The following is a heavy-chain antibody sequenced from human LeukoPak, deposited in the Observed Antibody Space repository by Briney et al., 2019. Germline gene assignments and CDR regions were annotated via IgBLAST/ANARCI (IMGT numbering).Heavy chain of an antibody. CDR3: AKDGATQSELPTYYFDY. D-gene: IGHD1-1*01. CDR1: GFTFSSYG. Sequence: GGSLRLSCAASGFTFSSYGMHWVRQAPGKGLEWVAVIWYDGSNKYYADSVKGRFTISRDNSKNTLYLQMNSLRAEDTAVYYCAKDGATQSELPTYYFDYWGQGTLVTVSS. J-gene: IGHJ4*02. V-gene: IGHV3-33*06. CDR2: IWYDGSNK.